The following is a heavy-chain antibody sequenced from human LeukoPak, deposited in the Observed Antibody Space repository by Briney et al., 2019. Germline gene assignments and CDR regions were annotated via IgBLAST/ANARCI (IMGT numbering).Heavy chain of an antibody. CDR2: NNPNVGGA. Sequence: ASVRVSCKASVYTFTAFFLHWVRQAPGRGLEWIGWNNPNVGGANYEQKFQGRVTMTRDTSISTAYLELRGLASDDTAIYYCVRAGNGWFTLDHWGQGTRVSVSS. D-gene: IGHD6-19*01. CDR1: VYTFTAFF. J-gene: IGHJ4*02. V-gene: IGHV1-2*02. CDR3: VRAGNGWFTLDH.